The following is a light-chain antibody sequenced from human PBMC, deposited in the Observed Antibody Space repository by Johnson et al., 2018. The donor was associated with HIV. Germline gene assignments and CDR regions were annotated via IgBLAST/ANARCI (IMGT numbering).Light chain of an antibody. V-gene: IGLV1-51*01. J-gene: IGLJ1*01. CDR1: SSNIGNNY. Sequence: QSVLTQPPSVSAAPGQKVTISCSGSSSNIGNNYVSWYQQLPGRAPKLLIYDNNKRPSGIPDRFSGSKSGTSATLGITGLQTGDEADYYCGTWDSSLRVGFVGTGTKVTGL. CDR2: DNN. CDR3: GTWDSSLRVGF.